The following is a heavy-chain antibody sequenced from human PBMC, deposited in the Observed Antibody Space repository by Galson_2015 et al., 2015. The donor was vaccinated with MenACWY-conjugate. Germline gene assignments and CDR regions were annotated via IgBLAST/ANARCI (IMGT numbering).Heavy chain of an antibody. Sequence: PALVKPTQTLTLTCTCSGFSLSTYEMCIYWVRQPPGKALEWLARIDWRDNKYYTTSLKTRLTISKDTSTNQVVLTMTNVDPVDTATYYCARMHIVLDATDAFDIWGQGTMVTVSS. D-gene: IGHD3-22*01. CDR3: ARMHIVLDATDAFDI. J-gene: IGHJ3*02. CDR2: IDWRDNK. CDR1: GFSLSTYEMC. V-gene: IGHV2-70*18.